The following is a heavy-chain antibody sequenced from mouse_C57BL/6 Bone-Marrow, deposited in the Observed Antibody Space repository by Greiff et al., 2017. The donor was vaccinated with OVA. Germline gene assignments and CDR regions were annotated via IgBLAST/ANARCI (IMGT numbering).Heavy chain of an antibody. CDR1: GYTFTSYC. J-gene: IGHJ1*03. CDR2: IYPRSGNT. Sequence: VQLQQSGAELARPGASVKLSCKASGYTFTSYCISWVKQSTGQGLEWIGEIYPRSGNTYYNEKFKGKATLTADKSSSTAYMELRSLASEDSAVYFCGRGGSRKYFDDWGKGTTVTVSS. D-gene: IGHD1-1*01. CDR3: GRGGSRKYFDD. V-gene: IGHV1-81*01.